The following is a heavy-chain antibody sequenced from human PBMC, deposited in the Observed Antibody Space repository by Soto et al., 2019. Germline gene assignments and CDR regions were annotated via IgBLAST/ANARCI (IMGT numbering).Heavy chain of an antibody. CDR3: AADSGSSWYFAFDI. Sequence: SVKVSCKASGFTFTSSAVQWVRQARGQRLEWIGWIVVGSGNTNYAQKFQERVTITKDMSTSTAYMELSSLRSEDTAVYYCAADSGSSWYFAFDIWGQGTMVTVSS. CDR2: IVVGSGNT. D-gene: IGHD6-13*01. CDR1: GFTFTSSA. J-gene: IGHJ3*02. V-gene: IGHV1-58*01.